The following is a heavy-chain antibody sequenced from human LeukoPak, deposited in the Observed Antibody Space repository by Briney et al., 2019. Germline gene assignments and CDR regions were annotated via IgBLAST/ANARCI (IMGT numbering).Heavy chain of an antibody. CDR1: GFTFSSYW. CDR3: AREKRGSSWHRRAAFDI. J-gene: IGHJ3*02. D-gene: IGHD6-13*01. V-gene: IGHV3-7*01. CDR2: IKQDGSEK. Sequence: GGSLRLSCAASGFTFSSYWMSWVRQAPGKGLEWVANIKQDGSEKYYVDSVRGRFTISRDSAKNSLYLQMNSLRAEDTAVYYCAREKRGSSWHRRAAFDIWGQGTMVTVSS.